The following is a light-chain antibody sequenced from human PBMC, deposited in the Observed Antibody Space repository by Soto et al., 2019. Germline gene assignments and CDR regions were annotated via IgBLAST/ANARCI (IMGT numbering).Light chain of an antibody. CDR3: CSYAASVV. Sequence: QSVLTQPRSVSGSPGRSVTISCTGTSSDVGGYNYVSWYQQHPGKAPKLMIYDVRKRPSGVPDRFSGSKSGNTASLTISGLQAEDEADYYCCSYAASVVFGGGTKLTVL. CDR1: SSDVGGYNY. CDR2: DVR. J-gene: IGLJ2*01. V-gene: IGLV2-11*01.